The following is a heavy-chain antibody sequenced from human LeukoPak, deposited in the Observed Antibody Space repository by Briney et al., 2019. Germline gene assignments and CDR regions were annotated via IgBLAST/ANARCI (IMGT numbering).Heavy chain of an antibody. Sequence: PGGSLRLSCAASGFIVSSNYMSRVRQAPGKGLEWVANIKEDGSEKYYVDSVKGRLTISRDTAKSSLYLQMNSLRAEDTAVYYCARLRAGDYFDYWGQGTLVTVSS. CDR1: GFIVSSNY. J-gene: IGHJ4*02. V-gene: IGHV3-7*04. CDR2: IKEDGSEK. D-gene: IGHD6-19*01. CDR3: ARLRAGDYFDY.